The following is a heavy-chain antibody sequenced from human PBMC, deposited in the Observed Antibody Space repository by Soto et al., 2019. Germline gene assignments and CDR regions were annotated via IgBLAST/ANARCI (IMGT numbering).Heavy chain of an antibody. D-gene: IGHD3-3*01. CDR1: GVSISDGNNC. CDR3: VRGRFLDY. CDR2: IYYTGNT. J-gene: IGHJ4*02. V-gene: IGHV4-30-4*01. Sequence: PSETLSLTCAFSGVSISDGNNCWSWIRQPPGKGLEWIGYIYYTGNTYYNPSLQSRLTISIDSSQNQFSLKLSSVTVADTAFYYCVRGRFLDYWGQGTLVTVSS.